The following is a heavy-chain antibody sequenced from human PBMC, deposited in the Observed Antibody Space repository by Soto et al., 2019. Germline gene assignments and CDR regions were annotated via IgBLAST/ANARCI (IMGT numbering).Heavy chain of an antibody. D-gene: IGHD1-26*01. V-gene: IGHV1-69*10. CDR2: IIPTLGTP. CDR1: GDTFNRYS. J-gene: IGHJ4*02. Sequence: SVKVSCKASGDTFNRYSISWVRQAPGQGLEWMGGIIPTLGTPLYAQNFQGRVAMTADKSTSTAYMELASLTSADTAMYFCATGGLGGSYVFDYWGQGALVTVSS. CDR3: ATGGLGGSYVFDY.